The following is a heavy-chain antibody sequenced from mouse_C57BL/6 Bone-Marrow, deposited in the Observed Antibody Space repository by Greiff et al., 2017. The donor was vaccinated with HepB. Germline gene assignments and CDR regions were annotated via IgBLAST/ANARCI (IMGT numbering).Heavy chain of an antibody. D-gene: IGHD2-4*01. CDR3: ASVYYDYERVPY. J-gene: IGHJ3*01. Sequence: EVKLQESGPGLVKPSQSLSLTCSVTGYSITSGYYWNWIRQFPGNKLEWMGYISYDGSNNYNPSLKNRISITRDTSKNQFFLKLNSVTTEDTATYYGASVYYDYERVPYWGQGTLVTVSA. CDR2: ISYDGSN. CDR1: GYSITSGYY. V-gene: IGHV3-6*01.